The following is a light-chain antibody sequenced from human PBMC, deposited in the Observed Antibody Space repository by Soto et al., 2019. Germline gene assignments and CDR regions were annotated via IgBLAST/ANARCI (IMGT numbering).Light chain of an antibody. V-gene: IGLV2-14*01. CDR1: SSDVGNNNY. CDR2: DVT. Sequence: QSALNQPASVSGSPGQSITISCTGTSSDVGNNNYVFWYQQNPGKAPKVMICDVTNRPSGVSNRFSGSKSGNTASLTISGLQAEDEADYYCSSFTGSSYVFGTGTKVTVL. CDR3: SSFTGSSYV. J-gene: IGLJ1*01.